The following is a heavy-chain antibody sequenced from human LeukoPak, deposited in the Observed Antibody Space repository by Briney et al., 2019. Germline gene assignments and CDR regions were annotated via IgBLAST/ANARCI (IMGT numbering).Heavy chain of an antibody. D-gene: IGHD5-18*01. Sequence: HPGGSLRLSCAASGFDVSRYYMTWVRQPPGKGLEWVSVIYSDGSTYYADSVKGRFTISRDNSKNTVYLQMNRLRVEDTAVYSCMDTAVGWGQGTLVTVSS. CDR3: MDTAVG. CDR1: GFDVSRYY. V-gene: IGHV3-53*05. J-gene: IGHJ4*02. CDR2: IYSDGST.